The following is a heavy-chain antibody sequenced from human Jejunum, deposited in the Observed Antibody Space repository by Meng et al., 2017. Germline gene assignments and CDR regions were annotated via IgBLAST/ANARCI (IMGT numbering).Heavy chain of an antibody. D-gene: IGHD2-2*01. CDR3: AREYCISTTCYFDS. J-gene: IGHJ4*02. CDR2: RYYSGIT. Sequence: QRSGPGLVSPSETRSLPCTVSVRSVISTNCYASCIRQPPGKGLEWIGYRYYSGITNYNPSLKSRVTISVDTSKSQFSLKLFSVPASDTAVYYCAREYCISTTCYFDSWGQGTLVTVSS. CDR1: VRSVISTNCY. V-gene: IGHV4-61*01.